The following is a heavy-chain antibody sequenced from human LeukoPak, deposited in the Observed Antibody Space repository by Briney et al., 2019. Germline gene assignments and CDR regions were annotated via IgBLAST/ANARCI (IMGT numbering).Heavy chain of an antibody. Sequence: SETLSLTCAVYGGSFSGYYWSWIRQPPGKGLEWIGEINHSGSTNYNPPLKSRVAISVDTSKNQFSLKLSSVTAADTAVYYCASRRGSAWGQGTLVTVSS. D-gene: IGHD3-16*01. CDR3: ASRRGSA. CDR1: GGSFSGYY. J-gene: IGHJ5*02. CDR2: INHSGST. V-gene: IGHV4-34*01.